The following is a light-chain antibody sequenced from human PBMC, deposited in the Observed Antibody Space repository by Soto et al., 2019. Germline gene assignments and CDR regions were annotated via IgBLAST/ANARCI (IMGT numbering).Light chain of an antibody. CDR2: DVS. Sequence: QSVLTQPRSVSGSPGQSVTISCTGPTIDVDSSNYVSWYQQHPGKAPKLMIYDVSERPSGVPDRFYGSKSGSTASLTISGLQPEDEADYYCCSYATTFYVFGSGTKVTVL. V-gene: IGLV2-11*01. CDR1: TIDVDSSNY. CDR3: CSYATTFYV. J-gene: IGLJ1*01.